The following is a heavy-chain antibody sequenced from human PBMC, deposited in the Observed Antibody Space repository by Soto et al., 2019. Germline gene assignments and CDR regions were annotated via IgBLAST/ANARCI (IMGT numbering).Heavy chain of an antibody. D-gene: IGHD3-10*01. J-gene: IGHJ3*02. CDR3: ARSRYYYGSGSYDDAFDI. V-gene: IGHV4-59*08. CDR2: IYYSGST. Sequence: QVQLQESGPGLVKPSETLSLTCTVSGGSISSYYWSWIRQPPGKGLEWIGYIYYSGSTNYNPSLKTRVTISVDXXKXQXXLKLSSVTAADTAVYYCARSRYYYGSGSYDDAFDIWGQGTMVTVSS. CDR1: GGSISSYY.